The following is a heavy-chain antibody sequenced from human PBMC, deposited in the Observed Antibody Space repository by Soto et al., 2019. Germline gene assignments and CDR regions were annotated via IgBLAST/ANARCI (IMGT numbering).Heavy chain of an antibody. CDR3: ARLSKYCSGGSCYSVFDY. D-gene: IGHD2-15*01. CDR2: IYYSGST. CDR1: GGSISSSSYY. Sequence: QLPLQESGPGLVKPSETLSLTCTVSGGSISSSSYYWGWIRQPPGKGLEWIGSIYYSGSTYYNPSLKSRVTISVDTSKNQFSLKLSSVAAADTAVYYCARLSKYCSGGSCYSVFDYWGQGTLVTVSS. J-gene: IGHJ4*02. V-gene: IGHV4-39*01.